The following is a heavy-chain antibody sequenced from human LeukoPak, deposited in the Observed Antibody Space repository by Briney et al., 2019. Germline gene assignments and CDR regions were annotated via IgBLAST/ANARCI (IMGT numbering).Heavy chain of an antibody. CDR1: GLTFSSYA. D-gene: IGHD2-8*01. CDR3: AKDPVSHWYFHL. J-gene: IGHJ2*01. Sequence: GGSLRLSCAASGLTFSSYAISWVRQAPGKGLEWVSAISAGGITTYYANSVKGRFTISRDNSKSSLYLQMNSLRAEDTAVYYCAKDPVSHWYFHLWARGTLVTVSS. V-gene: IGHV3-23*01. CDR2: ISAGGITT.